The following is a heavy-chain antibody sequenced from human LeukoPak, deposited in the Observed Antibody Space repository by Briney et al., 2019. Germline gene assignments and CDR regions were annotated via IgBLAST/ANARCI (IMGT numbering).Heavy chain of an antibody. J-gene: IGHJ3*02. CDR2: IYLGDSDT. Sequence: GESLKISCKGSGYSFTSYWIGWVRQMPEKGLEWMGIIYLGDSDTRYSPSFQGQVTMSADKSISTAYLQWSSLTASDTAMYYCARRWPWTVDAFDIWGQGTMVTVSS. CDR1: GYSFTSYW. D-gene: IGHD5-24*01. CDR3: ARRWPWTVDAFDI. V-gene: IGHV5-51*01.